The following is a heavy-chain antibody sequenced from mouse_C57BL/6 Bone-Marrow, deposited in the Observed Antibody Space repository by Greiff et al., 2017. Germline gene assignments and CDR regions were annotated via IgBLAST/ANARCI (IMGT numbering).Heavy chain of an antibody. CDR1: GYTFTSYG. CDR2: IYPRSGNT. J-gene: IGHJ4*01. Sequence: QVQLQQSGAELARPGASVKLSCKASGYTFTSYGISWVKQRTGQGLEWIGEIYPRSGNTYYNEKFKGKATLTADKSSSTAYMGLRSLTSEDSAVYFCARYHSKRGYYAMDYWGQGTSVTVSS. CDR3: ARYHSKRGYYAMDY. D-gene: IGHD2-5*01. V-gene: IGHV1-81*01.